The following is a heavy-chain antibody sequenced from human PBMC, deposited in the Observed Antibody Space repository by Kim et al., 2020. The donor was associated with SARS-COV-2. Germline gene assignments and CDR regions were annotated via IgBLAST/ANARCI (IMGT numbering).Heavy chain of an antibody. J-gene: IGHJ5*02. D-gene: IGHD3-16*02. Sequence: GGSLRLSCTASGFNFGDHWMHWVRQAPGTGPVWVSCIRGDGSTTNYADSVRGRFTVSRDNARNTLYLQMNSLRVEDTAVYYCVSSPGPWGQGTLVTVSS. CDR3: VSSPGP. CDR2: IRGDGSTT. CDR1: GFNFGDHW. V-gene: IGHV3-74*01.